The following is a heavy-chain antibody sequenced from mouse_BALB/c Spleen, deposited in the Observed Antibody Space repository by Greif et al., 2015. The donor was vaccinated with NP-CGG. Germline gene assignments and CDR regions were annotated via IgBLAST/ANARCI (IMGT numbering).Heavy chain of an antibody. D-gene: IGHD2-3*01. J-gene: IGHJ3*01. V-gene: IGHV1S127*01. CDR2: IDPSDSYT. CDR3: TRRGVYEPAWFAY. CDR1: GYTFTSYW. Sequence: QVQLQQSGAELVKPGASVKMSCKASGYTFTSYWMHWVKQRPGQGLEWIGVIDPSDSYTSYNQKFKGKATLTVDTSSSTAYMQLSSLTSEDSAVYYCTRRGVYEPAWFAYWGQGTLVTVSA.